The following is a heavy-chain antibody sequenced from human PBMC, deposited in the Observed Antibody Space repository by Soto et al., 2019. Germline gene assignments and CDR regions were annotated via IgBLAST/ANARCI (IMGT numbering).Heavy chain of an antibody. CDR3: ARGSSRWDY. J-gene: IGHJ4*02. CDR2: IYSGGGN. V-gene: IGHV4-4*07. D-gene: IGHD6-13*01. Sequence: SETLSLTCTVSGGSISSFYWSWIRQPAGKGLEWIGRIYSGGGNNYNPSLKSRVTMSVDTSKNQFSLRLSSVTAADTAMYYCARGSSRWDYWGQGTLVTVSS. CDR1: GGSISSFY.